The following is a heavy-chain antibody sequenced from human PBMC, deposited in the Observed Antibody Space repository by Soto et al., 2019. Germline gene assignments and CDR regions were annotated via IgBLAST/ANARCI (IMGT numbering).Heavy chain of an antibody. CDR3: ARGSSRWDY. J-gene: IGHJ4*02. CDR2: IYSGGGN. V-gene: IGHV4-4*07. D-gene: IGHD6-13*01. Sequence: SETLSLTCTVSGGSISSFYWSWIRQPAGKGLEWIGRIYSGGGNNYNPSLKSRVTMSVDTSKNQFSLRLSSVTAADTAMYYCARGSSRWDYWGQGTLVTVSS. CDR1: GGSISSFY.